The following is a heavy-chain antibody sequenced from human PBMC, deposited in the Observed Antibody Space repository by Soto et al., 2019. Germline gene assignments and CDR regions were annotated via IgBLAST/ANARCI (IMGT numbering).Heavy chain of an antibody. CDR1: GYSITAGGYY. CDR3: AREGGESSDGLYYFDS. CDR2: FYSSGSI. J-gene: IGHJ4*02. D-gene: IGHD6-6*01. Sequence: PSETLSLTCFVSGYSITAGGYYWSWIRHHPGKGLEWIGSFYSSGSIIYTPSLRSRVSISGDTSSNQFSLKLSSVTAADTAVYFCAREGGESSDGLYYFDSWGQGSLVTVSS. V-gene: IGHV4-30-4*01.